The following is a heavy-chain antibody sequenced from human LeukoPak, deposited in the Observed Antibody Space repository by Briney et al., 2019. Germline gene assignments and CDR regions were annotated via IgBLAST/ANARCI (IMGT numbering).Heavy chain of an antibody. V-gene: IGHV3-23*01. CDR2: ISGSGGST. CDR3: AKTPGIAVADRNYFDY. J-gene: IGHJ4*02. D-gene: IGHD6-19*01. CDR1: GFTFSSYW. Sequence: GGSLRLSCAASGFTFSSYWMSWVRQAPGKGLEWVSAISGSGGSTYYADSVKGRFTISRDNSKNTLYLQMNSLRAEDTAVYYCAKTPGIAVADRNYFDYWGQGTLVTVSS.